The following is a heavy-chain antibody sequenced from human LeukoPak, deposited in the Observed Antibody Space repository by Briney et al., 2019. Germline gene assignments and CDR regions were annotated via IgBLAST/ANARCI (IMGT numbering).Heavy chain of an antibody. Sequence: SVKVSCKASGGTFSSYAISWVRQAPGQGLEWMGRIIPILGIANYAQKFQGRVTITADKSTSTAYMELSSLRSEDRGVYYCAREGVITGTTRAFDIWGQGTMVTVSS. J-gene: IGHJ3*02. CDR3: AREGVITGTTRAFDI. CDR1: GGTFSSYA. V-gene: IGHV1-69*04. CDR2: IIPILGIA. D-gene: IGHD1-7*01.